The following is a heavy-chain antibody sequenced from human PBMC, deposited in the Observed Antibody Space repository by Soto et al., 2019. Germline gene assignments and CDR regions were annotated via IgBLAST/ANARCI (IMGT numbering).Heavy chain of an antibody. Sequence: QITLKESGPTRVKPTQTLTLTCTFSGFSLTSRPMGVGWIRQAPGKALEWLVFIYWDDDKRYSPSLKSRLTITKDTSGNQVVLTMTNMDPVDTATYYCAHRLSGYNWNGGYFHYWGQGALVTVSS. CDR1: GFSLTSRPMG. CDR3: AHRLSGYNWNGGYFHY. CDR2: IYWDDDK. J-gene: IGHJ4*02. V-gene: IGHV2-5*02. D-gene: IGHD1-1*01.